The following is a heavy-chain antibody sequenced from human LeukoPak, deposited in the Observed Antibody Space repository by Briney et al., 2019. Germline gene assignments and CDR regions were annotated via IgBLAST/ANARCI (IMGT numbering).Heavy chain of an antibody. J-gene: IGHJ4*02. D-gene: IGHD5-18*01. CDR3: AKVIGYTYDFDY. V-gene: IGHV3-53*01. CDR2: LYSDGNT. Sequence: PGGSLRLSCAASGFTVITNDMTWVRQAPGKGLEWVSVLYSDGNTKYADSVQGRFTISRDNSKNTLYLQMNSLRAEDTAVYYCAKVIGYTYDFDYWGQGTLVTVSS. CDR1: GFTVITND.